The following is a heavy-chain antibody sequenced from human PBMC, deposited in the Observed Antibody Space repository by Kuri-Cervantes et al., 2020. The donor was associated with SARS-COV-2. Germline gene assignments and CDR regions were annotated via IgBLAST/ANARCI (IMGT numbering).Heavy chain of an antibody. J-gene: IGHJ4*02. Sequence: GESLKISCAASGFTFSSYAMNWVRQAPGKGLEWVSAISGSGGSTYYADSVKGRFTISRDNSKNTLYLQMSSLRAEDTAVYYCARDLRLGKSLDYWGQGTLVTVSS. CDR1: GFTFSSYA. CDR3: ARDLRLGKSLDY. CDR2: ISGSGGST. D-gene: IGHD7-27*01. V-gene: IGHV3-23*01.